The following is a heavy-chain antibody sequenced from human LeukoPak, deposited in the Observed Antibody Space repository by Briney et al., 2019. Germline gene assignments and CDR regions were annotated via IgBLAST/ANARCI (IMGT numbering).Heavy chain of an antibody. D-gene: IGHD2-21*01. CDR1: GDSISSYY. CDR2: IYYSGST. Sequence: SETLSLTCTVSGDSISSYYWSWIRQPPGKGLEWIAYIYYSGSTNYNPSLESRLTISVDTSKNQFSLKLSSVTDTDTAVYYCARTRIPYFDYWGQGTLVTVSS. V-gene: IGHV4-59*08. J-gene: IGHJ4*02. CDR3: ARTRIPYFDY.